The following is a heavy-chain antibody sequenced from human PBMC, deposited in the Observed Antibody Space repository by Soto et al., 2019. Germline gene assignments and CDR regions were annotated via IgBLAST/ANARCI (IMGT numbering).Heavy chain of an antibody. CDR1: GFTFTSSA. V-gene: IGHV1-58*02. D-gene: IGHD6-19*01. CDR2: IVVGSGNT. Sequence: ASVKVSCKASGFTFTSSAMQWVRQARGQRLEWIGWIVVGSGNTNYAQKFQERVTITRDMSTSTAYMELSRLRSEDTAVYYCAADTMSLAGAVAGIGGSSYGMDVWGQGTTVTVSS. J-gene: IGHJ6*02. CDR3: AADTMSLAGAVAGIGGSSYGMDV.